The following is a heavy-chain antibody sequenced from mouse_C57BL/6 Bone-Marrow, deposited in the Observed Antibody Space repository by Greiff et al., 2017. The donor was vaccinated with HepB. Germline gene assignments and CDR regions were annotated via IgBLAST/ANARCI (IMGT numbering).Heavy chain of an antibody. V-gene: IGHV1-69*01. Sequence: QVQLQQPGAELVMPGASVKLSCKASGYTFTSYWMHWVKQRPGQGLEWIGEIDPSDSYTNYNQKFKGKSTLTVDKSSSTAYMQLSSLTSEDSAVYYCARYDYDLYYAMDYWGQGTSVTVSS. D-gene: IGHD2-4*01. CDR1: GYTFTSYW. CDR3: ARYDYDLYYAMDY. J-gene: IGHJ4*01. CDR2: IDPSDSYT.